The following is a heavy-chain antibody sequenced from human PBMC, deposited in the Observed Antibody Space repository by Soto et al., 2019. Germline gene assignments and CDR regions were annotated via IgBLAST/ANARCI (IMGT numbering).Heavy chain of an antibody. CDR3: ARDVFSWDQQLPHPFDP. D-gene: IGHD6-13*01. J-gene: IGHJ5*02. V-gene: IGHV1-3*05. Sequence: QVQLVQSGAEEKKPGASVKVSCKASGYTFTSYAMHWVRQAPGQRLEWMGWINAGNGNTKYSQKFQGRVTITRDTSASTAHIELSSLRSEDTAVYYCARDVFSWDQQLPHPFDPWGQGTLVTVSS. CDR1: GYTFTSYA. CDR2: INAGNGNT.